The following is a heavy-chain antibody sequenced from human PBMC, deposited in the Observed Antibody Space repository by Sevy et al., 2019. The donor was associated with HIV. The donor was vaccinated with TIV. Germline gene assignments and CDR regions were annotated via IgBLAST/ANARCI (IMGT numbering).Heavy chain of an antibody. J-gene: IGHJ4*02. D-gene: IGHD2-15*01. V-gene: IGHV3-30*18. CDR3: TKDLGSVRSGRGSGFDY. CDR1: GFTFSSYG. Sequence: GGSLRLSCAASGFTFSSYGMHWVRQAPGKGLEWVAVISYDGSNKYYADSVKGRFTISRDNSKKTLYLQMNSLRAEDTAVDYCTKDLGSVRSGRGSGFDYWGQGTLVTVSS. CDR2: ISYDGSNK.